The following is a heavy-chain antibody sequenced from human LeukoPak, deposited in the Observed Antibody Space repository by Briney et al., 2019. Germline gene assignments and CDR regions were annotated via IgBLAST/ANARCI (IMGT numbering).Heavy chain of an antibody. D-gene: IGHD3-22*01. CDR3: ARGRYDSSGYYYYFDY. J-gene: IGHJ4*02. CDR1: GFTVSSNY. Sequence: GGSLRLSCVASGFTVSSNYMSWVRQAPGKGLEWVSVIYSGGSTYYADSVKGRFTISRDNSKNTLYLQMNSLRAEDTAVYYCARGRYDSSGYYYYFDYWGQGTLVTVSS. V-gene: IGHV3-66*02. CDR2: IYSGGST.